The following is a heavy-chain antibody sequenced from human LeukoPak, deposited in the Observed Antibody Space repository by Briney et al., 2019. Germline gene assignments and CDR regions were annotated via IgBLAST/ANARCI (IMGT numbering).Heavy chain of an antibody. CDR3: SGRDSSRRPRAY. V-gene: IGHV3-7*03. Sequence: GGSLRLSCAASGLTFTDFWMNWVRQAPGRGLEWVANIKPGGSEKYYADSVKGRFAISRDNAKNEVYLEMNSLRAEDTGVYYCSGRDSSRRPRAYWGQGTLVSVSS. CDR1: GLTFTDFW. CDR2: IKPGGSEK. D-gene: IGHD2-2*01. J-gene: IGHJ4*02.